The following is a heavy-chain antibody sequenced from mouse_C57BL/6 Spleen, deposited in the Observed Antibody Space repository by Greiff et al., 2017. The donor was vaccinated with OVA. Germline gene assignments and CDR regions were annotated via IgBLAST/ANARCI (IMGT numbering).Heavy chain of an antibody. D-gene: IGHD2-3*01. J-gene: IGHJ3*01. CDR1: GFNIKDYY. Sequence: VHVKQSGAELVKPGASVKLSCTASGFNIKDYYMHWVKQRTEQGLEWIGRIDPEDGETKYDPKFQGKATITADTSSNTAYLQLSSLTSEDTAVYYCARSGDDGYYWFAYWGQGTLVTVSA. V-gene: IGHV14-2*01. CDR2: IDPEDGET. CDR3: ARSGDDGYYWFAY.